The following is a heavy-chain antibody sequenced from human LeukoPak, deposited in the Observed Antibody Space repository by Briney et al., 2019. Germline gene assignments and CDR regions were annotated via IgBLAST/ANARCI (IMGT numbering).Heavy chain of an antibody. V-gene: IGHV3-64*01. CDR3: AKRGLAAALFR. D-gene: IGHD6-13*01. J-gene: IGHJ4*02. Sequence: GGSLRLSCAASGFSVSGNYMSWVRQAPGKGLEYVSAISSNGGSTYYANSVKGRFTISRDNSKNTLYLQMGSLRAEDTAVYYCAKRGLAAALFRWGQGTLVTVSS. CDR1: GFSVSGNY. CDR2: ISSNGGST.